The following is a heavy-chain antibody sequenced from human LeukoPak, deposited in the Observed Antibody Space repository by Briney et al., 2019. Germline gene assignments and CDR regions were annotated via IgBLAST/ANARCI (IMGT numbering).Heavy chain of an antibody. CDR3: ARDNPSPVLLWFGELSPGPDY. J-gene: IGHJ4*02. D-gene: IGHD3-10*01. V-gene: IGHV1-18*01. CDR1: GYTFVSYG. Sequence: ASVKVSCKASGYTFVSYGISWVRQAPGQGLEWMGWISAYNGNTKYAQKLQGRVTMTTDTSTSTAYMELRSLRSDDTAVYYCARDNPSPVLLWFGELSPGPDYWGQGTLVTISS. CDR2: ISAYNGNT.